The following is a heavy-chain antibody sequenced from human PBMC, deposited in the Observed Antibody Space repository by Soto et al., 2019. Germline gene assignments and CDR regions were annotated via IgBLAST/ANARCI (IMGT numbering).Heavy chain of an antibody. V-gene: IGHV4-4*02. J-gene: IGHJ5*02. D-gene: IGHD2-21*02. CDR1: GGTVASSHW. CDR2: VYHTGDT. Sequence: SETLSLTCGVSGGTVASSHWWSWVRQSPGRGLEWIGNVYHTGDTNFNPSLQSRVTFSVDKSNNQFSLRLTSVTAADTAVYFCAREIVTAGGNNYFDPWGPGTLVTSPQ. CDR3: AREIVTAGGNNYFDP.